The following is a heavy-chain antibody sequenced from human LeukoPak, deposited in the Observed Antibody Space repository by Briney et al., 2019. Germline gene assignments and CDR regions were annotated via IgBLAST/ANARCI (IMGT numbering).Heavy chain of an antibody. V-gene: IGHV4-31*03. J-gene: IGHJ2*01. D-gene: IGHD3-22*01. CDR3: ARAARQGFTMIVVPFFYFDL. Sequence: PSQTLSLTCTVSGGSISSGASDWGWIRQHPKRGLEWVGFINHSGSTYYNPSLGSRVTMSVDTSKNQFSLKLSSVTAADSAVYYCARAARQGFTMIVVPFFYFDLWGRGTLVTVSS. CDR1: GGSISSGASD. CDR2: INHSGST.